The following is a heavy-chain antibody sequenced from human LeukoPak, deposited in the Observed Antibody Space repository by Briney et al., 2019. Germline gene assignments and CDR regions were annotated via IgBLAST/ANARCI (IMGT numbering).Heavy chain of an antibody. CDR2: ISAYNGNT. J-gene: IGHJ4*02. Sequence: ASVKVSCKASGYTFTSYGISWVRQAPGQGLEWMGWISAYNGNTNYAQKLQGRVTMTTDTSTSTAYMELRSLRSDDTAVYYCARTAVRYFDWLFHSADPYYFDYWGQGTLVTVSS. V-gene: IGHV1-18*01. CDR1: GYTFTSYG. CDR3: ARTAVRYFDWLFHSADPYYFDY. D-gene: IGHD3-9*01.